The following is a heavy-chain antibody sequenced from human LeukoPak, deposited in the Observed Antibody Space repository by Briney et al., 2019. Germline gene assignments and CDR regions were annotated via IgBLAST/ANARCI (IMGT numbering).Heavy chain of an antibody. CDR2: ITFDGSTK. J-gene: IGHJ4*02. CDR3: AGVSRTTGTPIPLFDY. Sequence: GGSLRLSCAASGFTFSSYGMHWVRQAPGKGLEWVAVITFDGSTKYYADSVRGRFTISRDNPKNTVYLQMNSLRPEDTAVYYCAGVSRTTGTPIPLFDYWGQGTLVTVSS. CDR1: GFTFSSYG. V-gene: IGHV3-30*03. D-gene: IGHD1-1*01.